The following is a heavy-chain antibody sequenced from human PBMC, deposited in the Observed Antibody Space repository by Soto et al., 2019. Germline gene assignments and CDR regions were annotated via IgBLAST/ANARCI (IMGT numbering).Heavy chain of an antibody. CDR1: GGSISSRGYY. V-gene: IGHV4-31*02. D-gene: IGHD2-2*01. J-gene: IGHJ4*02. CDR3: AGEYRFYCSSTSCYVGSFDY. Sequence: SETLSPTWTVSGGSISSRGYYWSLIRQHPGKGLEWIGYIYYSGSTYYNPSLKSRVTISVDTSKNQFSLKLSSVTAADTAVYYCAGEYRFYCSSTSCYVGSFDYWGQGTLVTVSS. CDR2: IYYSGST.